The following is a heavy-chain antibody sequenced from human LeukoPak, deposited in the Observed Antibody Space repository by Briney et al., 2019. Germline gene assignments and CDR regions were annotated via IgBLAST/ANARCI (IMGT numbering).Heavy chain of an antibody. D-gene: IGHD3-9*01. CDR3: ARGRNVLRYNYAFDI. V-gene: IGHV4-34*01. CDR2: INHSGST. Sequence: PSETLSLTCAVYGGSFSGYYWSWVRQPQGKGLEWNGEINHSGSTNYNPSLKRRVTISVDTSKNQFSLKLSSVTAADTAVYYCARGRNVLRYNYAFDIWGQGTMVTVSS. J-gene: IGHJ3*02. CDR1: GGSFSGYY.